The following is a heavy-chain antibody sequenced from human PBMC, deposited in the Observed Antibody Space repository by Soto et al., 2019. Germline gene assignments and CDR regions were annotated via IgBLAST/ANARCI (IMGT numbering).Heavy chain of an antibody. CDR1: GFTVSSNY. J-gene: IGHJ2*01. Sequence: EVQLVESGGGLIQPGGSLRLSCAASGFTVSSNYMSWVRQAPGKGLEWVSVIYSGDSTYYADSVKGRFTISRDKSKNTPYQQRHSLRAEDTAVYYCARGSTDIVVVVAAALPPWYFDLWGRGTLVTVSS. V-gene: IGHV3-53*01. D-gene: IGHD2-15*01. CDR3: ARGSTDIVVVVAAALPPWYFDL. CDR2: IYSGDST.